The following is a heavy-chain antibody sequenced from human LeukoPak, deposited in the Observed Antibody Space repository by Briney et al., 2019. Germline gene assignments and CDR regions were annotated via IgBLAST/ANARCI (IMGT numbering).Heavy chain of an antibody. J-gene: IGHJ4*02. CDR3: ARLGYCSSTSCYVFDY. V-gene: IGHV4-34*01. CDR2: INHSGST. Sequence: SETLSLTCAVYGGSFSGYYWSWIRQPPGKGLEWIGEINHSGSTNYNPSLKSRVTISVDTSKNQFSLKLSSVTAADTAVHYCARLGYCSSTSCYVFDYWGQGTLVTVSS. D-gene: IGHD2-2*01. CDR1: GGSFSGYY.